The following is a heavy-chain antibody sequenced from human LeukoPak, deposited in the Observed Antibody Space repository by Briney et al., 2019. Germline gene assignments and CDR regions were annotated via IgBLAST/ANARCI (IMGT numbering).Heavy chain of an antibody. Sequence: GGSLRLSCAASGFTFSGYAMSWVRQAPGKGLEWGSAISGSGGSTYYADSVKGRFTISRDNTKNTLYLQMNSPRAEETALYYCANSFYYGPGSYYLDYWGQGTLVTVSS. CDR3: ANSFYYGPGSYYLDY. CDR1: GFTFSGYA. D-gene: IGHD3-10*01. J-gene: IGHJ4*02. CDR2: ISGSGGST. V-gene: IGHV3-23*01.